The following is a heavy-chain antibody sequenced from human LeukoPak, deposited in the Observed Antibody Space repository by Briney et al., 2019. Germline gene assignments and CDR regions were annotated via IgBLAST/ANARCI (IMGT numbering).Heavy chain of an antibody. CDR3: ARYHYDSSGYPYYFDY. V-gene: IGHV3-53*01. D-gene: IGHD3-22*01. CDR1: GFIVSDNY. J-gene: IGHJ4*02. CDR2: IYSGGST. Sequence: PGGSLRLSCAASGFIVSDNYMSWVRQAPGQGLEWVSVIYSGGSTYYADSVKGRFTISRDNSKNTVFLQLHSLRAEDTAVYYCARYHYDSSGYPYYFDYWGQGTLVTVSS.